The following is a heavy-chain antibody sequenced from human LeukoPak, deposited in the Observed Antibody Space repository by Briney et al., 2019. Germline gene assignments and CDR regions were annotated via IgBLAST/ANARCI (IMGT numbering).Heavy chain of an antibody. J-gene: IGHJ4*02. V-gene: IGHV3-30*04. D-gene: IGHD6-13*01. CDR3: AKEITEGIFDY. CDR2: ISYDGSNK. CDR1: GFTFSTYS. Sequence: PGGSLRLSCAASGFTFSTYSMHWVRQAPGKGLEWVAVISYDGSNKYYADSVKGRFTISRDNSKNTLYLQMNSLRAEDTAVYYCAKEITEGIFDYWGQGTLVTVSS.